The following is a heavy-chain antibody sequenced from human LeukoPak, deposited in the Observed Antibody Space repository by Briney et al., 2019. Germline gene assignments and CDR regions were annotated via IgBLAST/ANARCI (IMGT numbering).Heavy chain of an antibody. CDR1: GYTFTGYG. CDR3: ARDHNWVVDY. V-gene: IGHV1-18*01. Sequence: ASVKVSCKASGYTFTGYGIRWVRQAPGQGLEWMGWISTYNGDTNYAQKLQGRVTMTTDTSTSTAYMALRSLRSDDTAVYYCARDHNWVVDYWGQGTLVTVSS. CDR2: ISTYNGDT. D-gene: IGHD1-1*01. J-gene: IGHJ4*02.